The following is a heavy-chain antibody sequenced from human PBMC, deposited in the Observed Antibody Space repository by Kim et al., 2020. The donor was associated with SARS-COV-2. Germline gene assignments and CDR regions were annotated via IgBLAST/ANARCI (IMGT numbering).Heavy chain of an antibody. V-gene: IGHV1-3*01. CDR1: GYTFTSYA. J-gene: IGHJ4*02. CDR2: INAGNGNT. D-gene: IGHD3-3*01. Sequence: ASVKVSCKASGYTFTSYAMHWVRQAPGQRLEWMGWINAGNGNTKYSKKFQGRVTITRDTSASTAYMELSSLRSEDTAVYYCHFTIFGVASGGYWGQGTLVTVSS. CDR3: HFTIFGVASGGY.